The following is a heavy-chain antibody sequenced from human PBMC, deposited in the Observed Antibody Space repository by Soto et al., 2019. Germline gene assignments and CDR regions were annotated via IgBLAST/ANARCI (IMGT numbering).Heavy chain of an antibody. Sequence: QVQLVQSGAEVKKPGSSVKVSCKASGGTVSSYAISWVRQAPGQGLEWMGGIIPVFGTVNYAQKLQGRVTITADESTSTXYXVLSSLRSEDTAVYYCARGYCSGGSCFKYNYHGMDVWGQGTTVTVSS. CDR3: ARGYCSGGSCFKYNYHGMDV. J-gene: IGHJ6*02. V-gene: IGHV1-69*12. CDR1: GGTVSSYA. D-gene: IGHD2-15*01. CDR2: IIPVFGTV.